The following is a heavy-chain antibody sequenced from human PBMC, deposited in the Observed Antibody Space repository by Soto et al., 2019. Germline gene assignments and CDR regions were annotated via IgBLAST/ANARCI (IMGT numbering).Heavy chain of an antibody. V-gene: IGHV4-4*02. J-gene: IGHJ4*02. CDR2: IYHNGIT. CDR1: GTSISSTYW. CDR3: ATVPPRIVVVLAEFPT. D-gene: IGHD2-21*01. Sequence: QVQLKQSGPGLVRPSGTLSLTCRVSGTSISSTYWWTWVRQSPGKGLEWIGEIYHNGITKYNPSLNSRVRLPXAKSNNQFSLKLTSVTAADTAVYYCATVPPRIVVVLAEFPTWGQGTLVTVSS.